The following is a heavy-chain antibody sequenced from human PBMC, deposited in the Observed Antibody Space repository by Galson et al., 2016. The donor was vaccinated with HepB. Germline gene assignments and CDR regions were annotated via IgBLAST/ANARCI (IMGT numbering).Heavy chain of an antibody. V-gene: IGHV3-49*04. Sequence: SLRLSCAGSGFTFGDYSLNWVRQAPGKGLEWVSFIRSEAYGETTEYAASVKGRFTISRDDSKSIAYLQMNSLKTEDTAVYYCTRDKYSGYANFFDYWGRGAPVTVSS. D-gene: IGHD5-12*01. CDR2: IRSEAYGETT. J-gene: IGHJ4*02. CDR1: GFTFGDYS. CDR3: TRDKYSGYANFFDY.